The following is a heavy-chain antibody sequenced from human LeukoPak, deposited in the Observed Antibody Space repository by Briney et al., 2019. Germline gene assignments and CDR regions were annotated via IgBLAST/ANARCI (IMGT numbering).Heavy chain of an antibody. V-gene: IGHV4-61*02. J-gene: IGHJ4*02. D-gene: IGHD1-7*01. CDR2: IYTSGST. CDR1: GGSISSGSYY. CDR3: ARENWNYGTVDY. Sequence: SQTLSLTCTVSGGSISSGSYYWSWIRQPAGKGLEWIGRIYTSGSTNYNPSLKSRVTISVDTSKNQFSLKLSSATAADTAVYYCARENWNYGTVDYWGQGTLVTVSS.